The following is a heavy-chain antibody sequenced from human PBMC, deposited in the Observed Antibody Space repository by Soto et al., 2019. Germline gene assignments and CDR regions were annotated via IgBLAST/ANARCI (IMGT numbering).Heavy chain of an antibody. J-gene: IGHJ6*02. V-gene: IGHV4-4*02. Sequence: SETLSLTCAVSGGSISSSNWWSWVRQPPGKGLEWIGEIYHSGSTNYNPSLKSRVTISVDKSKNQFSLKLSSVTAADTAVYYCERGNEVAAAGLRLRLGMDVWGQGTTVT. CDR2: IYHSGST. CDR1: GGSISSSNW. D-gene: IGHD6-13*01. CDR3: ERGNEVAAAGLRLRLGMDV.